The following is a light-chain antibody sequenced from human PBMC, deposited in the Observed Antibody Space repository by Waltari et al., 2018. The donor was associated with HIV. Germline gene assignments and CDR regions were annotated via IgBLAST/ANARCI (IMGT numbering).Light chain of an antibody. CDR3: QQYGDSPWT. CDR2: GVS. CDR1: QSIISNY. Sequence: EIVLTQSPSTLSLSPGERATLSCRASQSIISNYLAWYQQKPGQAPRLLIYGVSSRATGIPDRFSGSGSVTDFTLTISRLEPEDFAVYYCQQYGDSPWTFGQGTKVQIK. V-gene: IGKV3-20*01. J-gene: IGKJ1*01.